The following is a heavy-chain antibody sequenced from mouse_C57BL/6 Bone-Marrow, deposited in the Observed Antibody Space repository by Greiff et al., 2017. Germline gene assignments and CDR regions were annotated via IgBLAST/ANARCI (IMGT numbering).Heavy chain of an antibody. V-gene: IGHV1-22*01. CDR1: GYTFTGYY. D-gene: IGHD1-1*01. CDR3: ARGYYGSSYGY. Sequence: EVQLQQPGPELVKPGASVKMSCKASGYTFTGYYMHWVKQSHGQGLEWIGYINPNNGGTSYNQKFKGKATLTVNKSSSTAYMQLRSLASEDSAVYYCARGYYGSSYGYWGQGTTLTVSS. CDR2: INPNNGGT. J-gene: IGHJ2*01.